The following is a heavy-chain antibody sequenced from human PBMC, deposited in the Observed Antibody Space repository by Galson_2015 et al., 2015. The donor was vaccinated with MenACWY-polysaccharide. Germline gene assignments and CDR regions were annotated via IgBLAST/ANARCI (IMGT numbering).Heavy chain of an antibody. CDR1: GGSVTSGTDY. J-gene: IGHJ5*02. V-gene: IGHV4-61*01. CDR2: TSYSGRG. D-gene: IGHD1-26*01. CDR3: VREPTYRGSSGWFDP. Sequence: TLSLTCTVSGGSVTSGTDYWGWLRQPPGKGLEWIGYTSYSGRGNSNPSLKSRVTISIDTSKNQFSLRLSSVTAADTAEYYCVREPTYRGSSGWFDPWGQGTLVTVSS.